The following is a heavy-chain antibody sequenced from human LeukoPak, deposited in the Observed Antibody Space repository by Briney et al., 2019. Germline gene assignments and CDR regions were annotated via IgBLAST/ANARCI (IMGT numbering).Heavy chain of an antibody. V-gene: IGHV3-11*01. J-gene: IGHJ4*02. CDR2: ISSSGSTI. CDR1: GFTISDYY. Sequence: GGSLKLSCAASGFTISDYYMSWIRQAPGKGLEWVSYISSSGSTIYYADSVKGRFTISRDNAKNSLYLQMNSLRAEDTAVYYCARDLPYGSGSFDYWGQGTLVTVSS. CDR3: ARDLPYGSGSFDY. D-gene: IGHD3-10*01.